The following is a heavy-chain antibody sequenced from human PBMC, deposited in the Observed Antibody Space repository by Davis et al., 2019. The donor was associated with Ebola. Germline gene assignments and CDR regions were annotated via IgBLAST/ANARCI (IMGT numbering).Heavy chain of an antibody. J-gene: IGHJ4*02. Sequence: GESLKISCAASGFTFSSYGMHWVRQAPGKGLEWVAVISYDGSNKYYADSVKGRFTISRDNSKNTLYLQMNSLRAEDTALYYCAKGIFGVVILGGFDYWGQGTLVTVSS. CDR1: GFTFSSYG. D-gene: IGHD3-3*01. CDR3: AKGIFGVVILGGFDY. V-gene: IGHV3-30*18. CDR2: ISYDGSNK.